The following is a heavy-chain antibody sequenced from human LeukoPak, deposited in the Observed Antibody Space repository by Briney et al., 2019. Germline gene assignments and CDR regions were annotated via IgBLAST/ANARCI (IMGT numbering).Heavy chain of an antibody. CDR3: ARLNVAVAGTKSDY. CDR2: INPNSGGT. CDR1: GYTFTGYY. D-gene: IGHD6-19*01. J-gene: IGHJ4*02. V-gene: IGHV1-2*02. Sequence: ASVKVSCKASGYTFTGYYMHWVRQAPGQGLEWMGWINPNSGGTNYAQKFQGRVTMTRDTPISTAYMELSRLRSDDTAVYYCARLNVAVAGTKSDYWGQGTLVTVSS.